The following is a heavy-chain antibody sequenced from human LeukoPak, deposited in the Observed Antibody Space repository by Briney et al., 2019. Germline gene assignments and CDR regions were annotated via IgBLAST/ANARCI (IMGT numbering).Heavy chain of an antibody. CDR2: INPNSVGT. CDR1: GYTFTGYY. Sequence: ASVKVSCKASGYTFTGYYMSWVRQAPGQGLEWMGWINPNSVGTNYAQKFQGRVTMTRDTSISTAYMELSRLRSDDTAVYYCARDAPGSGVTIFGVVIINNNWFDPWGQGTLVTVSS. V-gene: IGHV1-2*02. D-gene: IGHD3-3*01. J-gene: IGHJ5*02. CDR3: ARDAPGSGVTIFGVVIINNNWFDP.